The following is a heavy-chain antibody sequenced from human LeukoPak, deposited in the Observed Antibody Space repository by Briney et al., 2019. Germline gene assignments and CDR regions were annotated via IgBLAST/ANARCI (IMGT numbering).Heavy chain of an antibody. Sequence: WISAYNGNTNYAQKLQGRVTITRDTSASTAYMELSSLRSEDTAVYYCARTTAMVTIFDYWGQGTLVTVSS. D-gene: IGHD5-18*01. CDR3: ARTTAMVTIFDY. CDR2: ISAYNGNT. V-gene: IGHV1-3*01. J-gene: IGHJ4*02.